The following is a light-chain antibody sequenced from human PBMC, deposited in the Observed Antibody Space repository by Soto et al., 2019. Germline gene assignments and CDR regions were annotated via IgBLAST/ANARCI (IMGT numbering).Light chain of an antibody. CDR3: QQYGSSHQAT. CDR2: GAS. Sequence: EIVLTQSPGALSLSPGERATLSCRASQSVSSSYLAWYQQKPGQAPRLLIYGASSRATGIPDRFSGSGSGTDFTLTISRLEPEDFAVYYCQQYGSSHQATFDQGTKLEIK. CDR1: QSVSSSY. V-gene: IGKV3-20*01. J-gene: IGKJ2*01.